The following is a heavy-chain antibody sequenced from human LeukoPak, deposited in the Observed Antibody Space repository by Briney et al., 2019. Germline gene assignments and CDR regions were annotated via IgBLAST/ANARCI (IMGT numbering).Heavy chain of an antibody. V-gene: IGHV3-21*01. CDR1: GFSFSDYY. CDR3: AILVRLRGYGVDV. D-gene: IGHD3-10*01. Sequence: GGSLRLSCVASGFSFSDYYMNWVRQAPGKGLEWVSSISSSSTYIYYADSVKGRFTISRDDAKNSLLLEMNSLRVEDSAVYYCAILVRLRGYGVDVWGQGTTVTVSS. CDR2: ISSSSTYI. J-gene: IGHJ6*02.